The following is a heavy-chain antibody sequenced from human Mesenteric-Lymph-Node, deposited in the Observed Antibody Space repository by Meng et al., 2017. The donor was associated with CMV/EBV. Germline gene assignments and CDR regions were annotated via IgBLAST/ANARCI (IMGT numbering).Heavy chain of an antibody. D-gene: IGHD3-3*01. CDR1: GYTFTGYY. V-gene: IGHV1-2*02. CDR2: INPNSGGT. J-gene: IGHJ6*02. CDR3: GRVDSYWSGYFSLYYYYGMDV. Sequence: ASVQVSCKASGYTFTGYYMHWVRQATGQGLEWMGWINPNSGGTNYAQKFQGRVTMTRNSSISTAYMEPSRLRSEDTDVYYCGRVDSYWSGYFSLYYYYGMDVWGQGTTVTVS.